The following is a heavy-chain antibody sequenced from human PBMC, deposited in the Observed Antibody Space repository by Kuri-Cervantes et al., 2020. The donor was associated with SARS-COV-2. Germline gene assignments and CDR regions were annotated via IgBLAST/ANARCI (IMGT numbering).Heavy chain of an antibody. CDR3: ARARVGVFDL. Sequence: GGSLRLSCAASGFTFNTCAMHWVRQAPGKGLEWVAMVSSDGTNQSYADSVKGRFTISRDNSKNTLHLQIISLRTEDTGVFYCARARVGVFDLWGQGALVTVSS. V-gene: IGHV3-30*04. CDR2: VSSDGTNQ. D-gene: IGHD2-21*01. J-gene: IGHJ4*02. CDR1: GFTFNTCA.